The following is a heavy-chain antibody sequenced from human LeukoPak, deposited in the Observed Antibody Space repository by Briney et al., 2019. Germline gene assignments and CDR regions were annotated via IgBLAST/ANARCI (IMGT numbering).Heavy chain of an antibody. CDR1: GGSFSGYY. Sequence: SKTLSLTCAVYGGSFSGYYWSWIRQPPGKGLEWIGEINHSGSTNYNPSLKSRVTISVDTSKNQFSLKLSSVTAADTAVYYCASSPGYGPSRSRFDPWGQGTLVTVSS. CDR3: ASSPGYGPSRSRFDP. J-gene: IGHJ5*02. CDR2: INHSGST. V-gene: IGHV4-34*01. D-gene: IGHD3-10*01.